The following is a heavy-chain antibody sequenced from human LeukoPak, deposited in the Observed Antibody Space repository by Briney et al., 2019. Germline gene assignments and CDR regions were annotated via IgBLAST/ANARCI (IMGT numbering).Heavy chain of an antibody. CDR3: ARRSTYATTGSDY. CDR1: GGSISSSTYY. Sequence: SETLSLTCTVSGGSISSSTYYWGWIRQPPGKGLEWIGTIYYSGTTYYNPSLESRLTISVDTSKNQFSLRLSSVTAADTAVYYCARRSTYATTGSDYWGQGTLVTVSS. V-gene: IGHV4-39*01. CDR2: IYYSGTT. J-gene: IGHJ4*02. D-gene: IGHD1-1*01.